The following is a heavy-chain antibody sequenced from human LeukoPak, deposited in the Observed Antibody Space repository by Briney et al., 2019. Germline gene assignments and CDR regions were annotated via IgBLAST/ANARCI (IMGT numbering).Heavy chain of an antibody. CDR3: ARQRGYCSSTSCHTYDY. D-gene: IGHD2-2*02. J-gene: IGHJ4*02. CDR1: GGSISSGSYY. Sequence: KSSETLSLTCTVSGGSISSGSYYWSWIRQPAGKGLEWIGRIYTSGSTNYDPSLKSRVTISVDTSKNQFSLKLSSVTAADTAVYYCARQRGYCSSTSCHTYDYWGQGTLVTVSS. CDR2: IYTSGST. V-gene: IGHV4-61*02.